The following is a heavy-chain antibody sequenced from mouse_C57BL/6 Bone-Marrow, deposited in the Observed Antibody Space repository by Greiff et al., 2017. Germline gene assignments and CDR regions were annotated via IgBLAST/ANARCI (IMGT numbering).Heavy chain of an antibody. CDR2: IYPRSGNT. Sequence: QRKQSVAELARPGASVKLSCKASGYTFTSYGISWVKQRTGQGLEWIGDIYPRSGNTYYNEKFKGKATLTVDKSSSTAYMELRSLTSEDSAVYFCATDYCGNSYWWYFDVWGTGTTVTVSS. CDR1: GYTFTSYG. V-gene: IGHV1-81*01. J-gene: IGHJ1*03. CDR3: ATDYCGNSYWWYFDV. D-gene: IGHD1-1*01.